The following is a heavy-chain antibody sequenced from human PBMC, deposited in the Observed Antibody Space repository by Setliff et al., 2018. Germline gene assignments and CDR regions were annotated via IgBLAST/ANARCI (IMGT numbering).Heavy chain of an antibody. V-gene: IGHV2-26*01. CDR3: ARDHSGWYGGAFDI. CDR2: IFSNDKK. Sequence: SGPTLVNPTETLTLTCTVSGFPLSNDRMGVNWIRQPPGKALEWLAHIFSNDKKSYSTSLKSRLTISKDTSKSQVVLTMTNMDPVDTATYYCARDHSGWYGGAFDIWGQGTMVTVSS. D-gene: IGHD6-19*01. J-gene: IGHJ3*02. CDR1: GFPLSNDRMG.